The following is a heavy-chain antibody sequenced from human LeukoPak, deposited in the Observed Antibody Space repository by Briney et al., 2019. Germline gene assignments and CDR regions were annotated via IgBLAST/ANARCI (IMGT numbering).Heavy chain of an antibody. CDR1: GYTFTSYG. J-gene: IGHJ4*02. V-gene: IGHV1-2*02. Sequence: ASVKVSCKASGYTFTSYGISWVRQAPGQGLEWMGWINPNSGGTNYAQKFQGRVTMTRDTSISTAYMELSRLRSDDTAVYYCARAVWYYDSSGYYPTFDYWGQGTLVTVSS. D-gene: IGHD3-22*01. CDR2: INPNSGGT. CDR3: ARAVWYYDSSGYYPTFDY.